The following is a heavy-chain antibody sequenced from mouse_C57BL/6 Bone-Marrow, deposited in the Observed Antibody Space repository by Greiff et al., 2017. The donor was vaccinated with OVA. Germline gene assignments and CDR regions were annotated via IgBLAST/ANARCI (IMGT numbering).Heavy chain of an antibody. Sequence: VKLMESGPGLVAPSQSLSITCTVSGFSLTSYGVHWVRQPPGKGLEWLVVIWSDGSTTYNSALKSRLSISKDNSKSQVFLKMNSLQPDDTAMYYCARSYYYSSSLYYALDYWGQGTSVTVSS. D-gene: IGHD1-1*01. CDR3: ARSYYYSSSLYYALDY. CDR2: IWSDGST. V-gene: IGHV2-6*03. CDR1: GFSLTSYG. J-gene: IGHJ4*01.